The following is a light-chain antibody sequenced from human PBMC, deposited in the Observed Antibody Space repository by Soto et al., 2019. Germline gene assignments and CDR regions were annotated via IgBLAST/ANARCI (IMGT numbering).Light chain of an antibody. CDR2: DTS. V-gene: IGKV3D-15*01. Sequence: EIVMTQSPVTPSVSPGESATLSCRASQSVSSNLAWYQQKPGQAPRLLIYDTSTRATGIPARFSGSGSGTEFTLTITNLQSEDFAVYFCQQYKNWPLTFGGGTKVEIK. CDR1: QSVSSN. CDR3: QQYKNWPLT. J-gene: IGKJ4*01.